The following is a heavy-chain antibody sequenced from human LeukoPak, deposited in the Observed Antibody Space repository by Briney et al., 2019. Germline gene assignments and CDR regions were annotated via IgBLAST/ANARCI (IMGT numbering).Heavy chain of an antibody. D-gene: IGHD3-10*01. J-gene: IGHJ2*01. V-gene: IGHV4-4*07. CDR3: ARDWPGSTYGYWYFDL. CDR1: GGSITSYN. Sequence: PSETLSLTCLVSGGSITSYNLSWIRLTAGKGLEWIGRIYTSGTTNYNPSFKSRVSVSISKSKNQFSLRVTSVTAADTAVDYCARDWPGSTYGYWYFDLWGRGTLVTVSS. CDR2: IYTSGTT.